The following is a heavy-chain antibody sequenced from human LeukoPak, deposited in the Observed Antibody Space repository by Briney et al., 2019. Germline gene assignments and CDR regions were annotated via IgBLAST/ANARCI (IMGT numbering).Heavy chain of an antibody. CDR3: ARKDIVLMVYAILPRGSSHYGMDV. J-gene: IGHJ6*02. Sequence: GGSLRLSCAASGFTFSSYAMHWVRQAPGKGLEWVAVITYDGSNKYYADSVKGRFTIPRDNSKNTLYLQMNSLRAEDTAVYYCARKDIVLMVYAILPRGSSHYGMDVWGQGTTVTVSS. CDR2: ITYDGSNK. D-gene: IGHD2-8*01. V-gene: IGHV3-30-3*01. CDR1: GFTFSSYA.